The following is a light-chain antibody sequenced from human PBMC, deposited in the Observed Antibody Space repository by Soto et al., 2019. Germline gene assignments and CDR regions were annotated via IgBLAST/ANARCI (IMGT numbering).Light chain of an antibody. CDR1: QSVSSGY. Sequence: ETVMTQSPGTLSLSPGERATLSCRASQSVSSGYLAWYQQKPGQAPRLLIFGASNRATGIPDRFTGSGSGTDFTLTISRLEPEDFAVYYCQQYGISQNTFGQGTKLXIK. CDR3: QQYGISQNT. J-gene: IGKJ2*01. V-gene: IGKV3-20*01. CDR2: GAS.